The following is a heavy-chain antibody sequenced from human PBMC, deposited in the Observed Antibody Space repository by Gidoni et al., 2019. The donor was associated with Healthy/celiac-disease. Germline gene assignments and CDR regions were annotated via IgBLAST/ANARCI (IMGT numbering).Heavy chain of an antibody. CDR3: ARGGYCSSTSCYYYYGMDV. J-gene: IGHJ6*02. V-gene: IGHV3-33*01. CDR2: IWYDGSNK. CDR1: GFPFSSYG. Sequence: QVQLVESGGGVVQPGRSLRLSCAASGFPFSSYGMHWVRQAPGKGLEWVAVIWYDGSNKYYADSVKGRFTISRDNSKNTLYLQMNSLRAEDTAVYYCARGGYCSSTSCYYYYGMDVWGQGTTVTVSS. D-gene: IGHD2-2*01.